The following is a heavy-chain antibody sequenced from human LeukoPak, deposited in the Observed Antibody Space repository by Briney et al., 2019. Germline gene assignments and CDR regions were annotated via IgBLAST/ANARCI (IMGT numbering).Heavy chain of an antibody. D-gene: IGHD6-13*01. CDR3: AGSSSSWYHDDY. CDR2: IKQDRSEK. V-gene: IGHV3-7*01. Sequence: GGSLRLSCAASGFTFTNYWMSWVRQAPGKGLELVANIKQDRSEKYYVDSVKGRFTISRDNAKNSLYLQMNSLRAEDTAVYYCAGSSSSWYHDDYWGQGTLVTVSS. J-gene: IGHJ4*02. CDR1: GFTFTNYW.